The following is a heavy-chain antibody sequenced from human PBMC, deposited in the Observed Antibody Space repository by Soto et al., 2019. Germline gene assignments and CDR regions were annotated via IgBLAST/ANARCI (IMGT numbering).Heavy chain of an antibody. CDR2: ISKDGSHK. V-gene: IGHV3-30*04. CDR1: GFSFSRYA. D-gene: IGHD3-3*01. J-gene: IGHJ4*02. CDR3: ASSRSGAVADSFDF. Sequence: GGSLRLSCAASGFSFSRYAIHWVRQAPGKGLERVAVISKDGSHKYYLESVKGRFTISRDNSKNILSLHMNSLTNEDTAVYYCASSRSGAVADSFDFWGQGTLVTVSS.